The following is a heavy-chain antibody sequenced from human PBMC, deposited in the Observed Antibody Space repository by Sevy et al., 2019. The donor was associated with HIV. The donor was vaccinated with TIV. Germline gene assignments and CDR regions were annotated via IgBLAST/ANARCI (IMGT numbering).Heavy chain of an antibody. D-gene: IGHD1-26*01. CDR1: GGSITSLY. CDR2: IYYNGHI. J-gene: IGHJ4*02. V-gene: IGHV4-59*08. CDR3: AGENAWGRGYS. Sequence: SETLSLTCTVSGGSITSLYWNWIRQPPGKGPEWIANIYYNGHINYNPSLKSPVTLSLDTSKNQFSLRLSSVTAADTAMYYCAGENAWGRGYSWGQGTLVTVSS.